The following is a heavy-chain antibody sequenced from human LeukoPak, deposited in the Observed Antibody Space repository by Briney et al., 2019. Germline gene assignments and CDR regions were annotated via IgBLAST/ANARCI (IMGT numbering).Heavy chain of an antibody. CDR3: ARETYYYDSSGSTEDY. V-gene: IGHV1-18*01. CDR1: GYTFTSYG. CDR2: ISAYNGNT. J-gene: IGHJ4*02. D-gene: IGHD3-22*01. Sequence: ASVKVSCKASGYTFTSYGISWVRQAPGQGLEWMGWISAYNGNTNYAQKLQGRVTMTTDTSTSTAYMELRSLRSDDTAVYYCARETYYYDSSGSTEDYWGQGTLVTVSP.